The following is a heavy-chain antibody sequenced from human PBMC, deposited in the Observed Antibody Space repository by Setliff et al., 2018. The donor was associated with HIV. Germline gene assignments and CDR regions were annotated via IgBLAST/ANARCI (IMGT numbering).Heavy chain of an antibody. CDR2: LYPGGSA. D-gene: IGHD3-16*01. Sequence: PGGSLRLSCTASRLTLSSNYMTWVRQSPGKGLEWVSTLYPGGSAYYADSIKGRFTISRENAKNTLYLQMHSLRVEDTAAYYCAKGVKWLDPWGQGIQVTVSS. CDR3: AKGVKWLDP. J-gene: IGHJ5*02. CDR1: RLTLSSNY. V-gene: IGHV3-53*01.